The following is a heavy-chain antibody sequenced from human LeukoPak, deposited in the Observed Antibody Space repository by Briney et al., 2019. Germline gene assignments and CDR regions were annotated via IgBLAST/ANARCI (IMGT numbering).Heavy chain of an antibody. J-gene: IGHJ6*02. D-gene: IGHD3-10*01. V-gene: IGHV3-53*01. CDR2: IYSGGST. CDR1: GFTVSSNY. CDR3: ASGRFGDFGMDV. Sequence: PGGSLRLSCAASGFTVSSNYMSWVRRAPGKGLEWVSVIYSGGSTYYADSVKGRFTISRDNSENTLYLQMNGLRAEDTAVYYCASGRFGDFGMDVWGQGTTVTVSS.